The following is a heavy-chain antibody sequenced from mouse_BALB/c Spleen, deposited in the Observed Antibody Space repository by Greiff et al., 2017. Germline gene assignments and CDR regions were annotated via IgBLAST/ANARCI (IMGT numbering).Heavy chain of an antibody. CDR3: ARSGYYYGSSRLYYAMDY. V-gene: IGHV1-54*01. J-gene: IGHJ4*01. CDR1: GYAFTNYL. D-gene: IGHD1-1*01. CDR2: INPGSGGT. Sequence: QVQLQQSGAELVRPGTSVKVSCKASGYAFTNYLIEWVKQRPGQGLEWIGVINPGSGGTNYNEKFKGKATLTADKSSSTAYMQLSSLTSDDSAVYFCARSGYYYGSSRLYYAMDYGGQGTSVTVSS.